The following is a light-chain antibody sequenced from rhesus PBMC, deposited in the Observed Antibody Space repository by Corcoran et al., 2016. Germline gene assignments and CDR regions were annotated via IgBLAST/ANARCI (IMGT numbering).Light chain of an antibody. J-gene: IGKJ2*01. Sequence: DIQMTQSPSSLSASVGDTVTITCRASQGISSYLAWSPQKPGKAPKPLIYYASNLESGVPSRFSGSGSGTEFTLTISSLQPEDFATYYCQQYNSAPYSFGQGTKLEIK. CDR3: QQYNSAPYS. CDR1: QGISSY. V-gene: IGKV1-37*01. CDR2: YAS.